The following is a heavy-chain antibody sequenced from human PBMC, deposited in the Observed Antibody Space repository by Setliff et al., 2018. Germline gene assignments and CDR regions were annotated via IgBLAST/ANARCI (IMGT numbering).Heavy chain of an antibody. J-gene: IGHJ6*03. CDR1: GGTFSSYA. V-gene: IGHV1-69*10. CDR2: IIPIPGIA. CDR3: ARDRAARPPNSYYYYMDV. Sequence: SVKVSCKASGGTFSSYASSWVRQAPGQRLEWMGGIIPIPGIANYAQKFQGRVTITTDESTSTAYMELSSLRSEDTAVYYFARDRAARPPNSYYYYMDVWGKGTTVTVSS. D-gene: IGHD6-6*01.